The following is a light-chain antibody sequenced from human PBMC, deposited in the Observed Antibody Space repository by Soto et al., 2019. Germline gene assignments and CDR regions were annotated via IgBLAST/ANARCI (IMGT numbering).Light chain of an antibody. CDR2: LSSDGSH. CDR3: QTWDTGARVV. CDR1: SGHSSYA. J-gene: IGLJ2*01. V-gene: IGLV4-69*01. Sequence: QAVVTQSPSASDSLGASVKLTCTLSSGHSSYAIAWHQQQPEKGPRYLMKLSSDGSHSKGDGIPDRFSGSSSGAERYLTISSLQSEDEDDYYCQTWDTGARVVFGGGTKLTVL.